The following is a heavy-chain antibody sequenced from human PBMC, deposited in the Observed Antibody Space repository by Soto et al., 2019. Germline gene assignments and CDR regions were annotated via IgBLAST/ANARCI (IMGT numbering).Heavy chain of an antibody. CDR1: GFSLSTSGVG. J-gene: IGHJ4*02. Sequence: PTLVNPTQTLTLTCTFSGFSLSTSGVGVGWIRQPPGKALEWLALIYWNDDKRYSPSLKSRLTITKDTSKNQVVLTMTNMDPVDTATYYCAQASLEWLLPYFDHWGQGTLVTVSS. D-gene: IGHD3-3*01. CDR2: IYWNDDK. V-gene: IGHV2-5*01. CDR3: AQASLEWLLPYFDH.